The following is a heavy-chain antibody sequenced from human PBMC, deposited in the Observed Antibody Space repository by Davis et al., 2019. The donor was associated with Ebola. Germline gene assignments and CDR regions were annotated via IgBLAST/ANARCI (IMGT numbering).Heavy chain of an antibody. J-gene: IGHJ5*02. CDR2: MYPNSGNT. CDR3: ARGKWFDP. CDR1: GYTFTSYD. Sequence: ASVKVSCKASGYTFTSYDINWVRQATGQGLEWMGWMYPNSGNTDYAQKFQGRVTLTADKATNTAYMELSGLRFDDTAVYYCARGKWFDPWGQRTLVSVTS. V-gene: IGHV1-8*01.